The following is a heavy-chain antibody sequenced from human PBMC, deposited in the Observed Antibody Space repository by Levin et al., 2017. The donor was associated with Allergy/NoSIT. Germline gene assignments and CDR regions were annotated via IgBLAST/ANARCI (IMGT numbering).Heavy chain of an antibody. Sequence: GGSLRLSCSASGFTFSSYAMHWVRQAPGKGLEYVSAISSNGGSTYYADSVKGRFTISRDNSKNTLYLQMSSLRAEDTAVYYCVKDMTQGYSGYEYNWFDPWGQGTLVTVSS. D-gene: IGHD5-12*01. J-gene: IGHJ5*02. CDR2: ISSNGGST. V-gene: IGHV3-64D*06. CDR3: VKDMTQGYSGYEYNWFDP. CDR1: GFTFSSYA.